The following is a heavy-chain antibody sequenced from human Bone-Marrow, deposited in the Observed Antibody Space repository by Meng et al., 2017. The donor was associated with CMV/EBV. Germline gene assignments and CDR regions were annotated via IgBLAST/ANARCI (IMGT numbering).Heavy chain of an antibody. CDR2: IYYSGST. Sequence: SETLSLTCTVSGGSISSSSYYWGWIRQPPGKGLEWIGSIYYSGSTYYNPSLKSRVTISVDTSKNQFSLKLSSVTAADTAVYFCARIQRPGAPLDYDYTMDVWGQGTTVTVSS. D-gene: IGHD5-18*01. CDR1: GGSISSSSYY. J-gene: IGHJ6*02. CDR3: ARIQRPGAPLDYDYTMDV. V-gene: IGHV4-39*07.